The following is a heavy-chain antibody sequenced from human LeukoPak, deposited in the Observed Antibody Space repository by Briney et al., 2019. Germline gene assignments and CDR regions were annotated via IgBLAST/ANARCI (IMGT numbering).Heavy chain of an antibody. CDR1: GASISSTDYY. V-gene: IGHV4-39*01. Sequence: SETLSLTCTVSGASISSTDYYWGWIRQPPGKGLEWIGSMYYRGSTYYNPSLKSRVTISVDTSENQLSLKLSSVTAAGTAVYYCARQGVDIVVVEYWGQGTLLTVSS. CDR2: MYYRGST. CDR3: ARQGVDIVVVEY. D-gene: IGHD2-21*01. J-gene: IGHJ4*02.